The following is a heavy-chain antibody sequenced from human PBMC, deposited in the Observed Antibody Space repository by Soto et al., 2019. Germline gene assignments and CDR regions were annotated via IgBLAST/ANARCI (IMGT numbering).Heavy chain of an antibody. J-gene: IGHJ4*02. CDR3: ARVLFRALDY. CDR1: GFTFSDYY. V-gene: IGHV3-11*01. Sequence: PGGFLRLSCAASGFTFSDYYMSWIRQAPGKGLEWVSYISSSGSTIYYADSVKGRFTISRDNAKNSLYLQMNSLSAEEPAVYYWARVLFRALDYWGQGTLVTVSS. CDR2: ISSSGSTI.